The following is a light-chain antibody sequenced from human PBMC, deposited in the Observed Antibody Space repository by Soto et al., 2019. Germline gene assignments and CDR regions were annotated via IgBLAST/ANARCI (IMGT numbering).Light chain of an antibody. CDR2: DNT. CDR3: QSHDSSLRGVV. CDR1: SSNIGAGYD. V-gene: IGLV1-40*01. J-gene: IGLJ2*01. Sequence: QSVLTQPPSVSGAPGQRVTISCTGSSSNIGAGYDVHWYQQLPGTAPKLLIYDNTNRPSGVPDRFSGSKSGTSASLAITGLQAEDEADYYCQSHDSSLRGVVFGGGTKLTVL.